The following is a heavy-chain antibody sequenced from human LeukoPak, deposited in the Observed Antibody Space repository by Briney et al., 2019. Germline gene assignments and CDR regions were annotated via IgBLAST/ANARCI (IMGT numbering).Heavy chain of an antibody. Sequence: ASVKVSCKASGYTFTSYDINWVRQATGQGLEWMGWMNPNSGNTGYAQKLQGRVTITRNTSISTAYMELSSLRSEDTAVYYCARDTTVSFDYWGQGTLVTVSS. CDR1: GYTFTSYD. D-gene: IGHD4-17*01. CDR2: MNPNSGNT. CDR3: ARDTTVSFDY. J-gene: IGHJ4*02. V-gene: IGHV1-8*03.